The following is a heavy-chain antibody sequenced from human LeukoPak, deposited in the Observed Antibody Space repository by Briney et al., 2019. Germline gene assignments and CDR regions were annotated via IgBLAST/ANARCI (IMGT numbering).Heavy chain of an antibody. Sequence: GGSLRLSCAGSGFTFSSYEMNWVRQAPGKGLEWVSYISTSGSNIYYADSVKGRFTISRDNAKNSLYLQMNSLRAEDTAVYYCARNPDGDYDYWGQGALVTVSS. D-gene: IGHD2-8*01. CDR1: GFTFSSYE. CDR3: ARNPDGDYDY. V-gene: IGHV3-48*03. J-gene: IGHJ4*02. CDR2: ISTSGSNI.